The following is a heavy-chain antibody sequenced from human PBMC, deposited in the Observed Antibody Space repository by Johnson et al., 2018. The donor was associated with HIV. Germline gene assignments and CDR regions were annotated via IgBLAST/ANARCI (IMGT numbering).Heavy chain of an antibody. CDR1: GFTFDDYA. Sequence: VQLVESGGGLVQPGRSLRLSCAASGFTFDDYAMHWVRQGTGKGLEWVSAIGTAGDTYYPGSVKGRFTISRENAKNSLYLQMNSLRAGDTAVYFCARESPGYAYDIWGKGTMVTVSS. V-gene: IGHV3-13*01. CDR3: ARESPGYAYDI. J-gene: IGHJ3*02. D-gene: IGHD1-1*01. CDR2: IGTAGDT.